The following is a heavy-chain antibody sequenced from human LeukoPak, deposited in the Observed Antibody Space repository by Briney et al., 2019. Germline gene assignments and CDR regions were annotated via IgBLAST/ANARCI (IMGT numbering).Heavy chain of an antibody. Sequence: GGSLRLSCAASGFTFSSYAMHWVRQAPGEGLEWVAVIWYDGSNEYYADSVKGRFTVSRDNSDNTLYLQMNSLRVEDTAVYYCARPPTSGYSSSWYLAFVDYWGHRTPVTVSS. CDR1: GFTFSSYA. CDR3: ARPPTSGYSSSWYLAFVDY. J-gene: IGHJ4*01. CDR2: IWYDGSNE. D-gene: IGHD6-13*01. V-gene: IGHV3-33*01.